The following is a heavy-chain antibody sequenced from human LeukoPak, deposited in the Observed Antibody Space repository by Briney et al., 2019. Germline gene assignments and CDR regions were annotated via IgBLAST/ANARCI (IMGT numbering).Heavy chain of an antibody. D-gene: IGHD5-18*01. CDR3: ARHQKPHTAMVLDY. CDR2: INHSGST. J-gene: IGHJ4*02. CDR1: GGAFSGYY. Sequence: SETLSLTCAVYGGAFSGYYWSWIRQPPGKGLEWIGEINHSGSTNYNPSLKSRVTISVDTSKNQFSLKLSSVTAADTAVYYCARHQKPHTAMVLDYWGQGTLVTVSS. V-gene: IGHV4-34*01.